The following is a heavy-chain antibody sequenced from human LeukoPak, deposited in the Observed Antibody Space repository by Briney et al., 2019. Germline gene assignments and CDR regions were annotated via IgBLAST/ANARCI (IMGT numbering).Heavy chain of an antibody. CDR2: IWYDGSNK. Sequence: GRSLRLSCAASGFTFSSYGMHWVRQAPGKGLEWVAVIWYDGSNKYYADSVKGRFTISRDNSKNTLYLQMNSLRAEDTAVYYCARETTVTTPFDYWGQGTLVTVSS. V-gene: IGHV3-33*01. J-gene: IGHJ4*02. D-gene: IGHD4-17*01. CDR3: ARETTVTTPFDY. CDR1: GFTFSSYG.